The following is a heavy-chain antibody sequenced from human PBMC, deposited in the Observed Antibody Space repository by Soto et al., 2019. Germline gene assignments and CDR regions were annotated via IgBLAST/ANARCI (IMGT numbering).Heavy chain of an antibody. J-gene: IGHJ2*01. D-gene: IGHD3-22*01. V-gene: IGHV3-15*07. CDR1: GFTFSNAW. CDR2: IKRKTDGGTA. Sequence: GGSLRLSCTASGFTFSNAWLSWVRQAPGKGLEWVGRIKRKTDGGTADYAAPVKGRFTISRDDSRNTHYLQMNSLRTDDTAVYYCATDPNYLDSSGEHYWYFDLWGRGTLVTVSS. CDR3: ATDPNYLDSSGEHYWYFDL.